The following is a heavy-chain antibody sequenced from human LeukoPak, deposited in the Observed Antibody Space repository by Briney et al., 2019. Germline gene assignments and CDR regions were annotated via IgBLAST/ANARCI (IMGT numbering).Heavy chain of an antibody. V-gene: IGHV3-23*01. D-gene: IGHD6-6*01. CDR2: ISGSGGST. CDR3: AKAKAPYSSSPIDY. J-gene: IGHJ4*02. Sequence: PGGSLRLSCAASGFTFSSYAMSWVRQAPGKGLEWVSAISGSGGSTYYADSVKGRFTISRDNSKNTLYLQMNSLRAEDTAVYYCAKAKAPYSSSPIDYWGQGTLVTVSS. CDR1: GFTFSSYA.